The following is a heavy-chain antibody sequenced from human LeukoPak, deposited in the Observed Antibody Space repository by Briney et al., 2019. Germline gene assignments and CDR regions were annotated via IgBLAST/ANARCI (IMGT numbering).Heavy chain of an antibody. CDR2: ISGSGGST. Sequence: GSLRLSCAASGFTFSSYAMSWVRQAPGKGLEWVSAISGSGGSTYYADSVKGRFTISRDNSKNTLYLQMNSLRAKDTAVYYCAKDHYYDSSGYLDYWGQGTLVTVSS. D-gene: IGHD3-22*01. CDR3: AKDHYYDSSGYLDY. CDR1: GFTFSSYA. J-gene: IGHJ4*02. V-gene: IGHV3-23*01.